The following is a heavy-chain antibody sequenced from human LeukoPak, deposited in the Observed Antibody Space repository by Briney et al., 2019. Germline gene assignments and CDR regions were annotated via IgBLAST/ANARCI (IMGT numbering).Heavy chain of an antibody. CDR3: ARGGVDGSGSYYKERWFDP. D-gene: IGHD3-10*01. CDR1: GGSISSYY. CDR2: IYYSGST. Sequence: SETLSLTCTVSGGSISSYYWSWIRQPPGKGLEWIGYIYYSGSTNYNPSLKSRVTISVDTSKNQFSLKLSSVTAADTAVYYCARGGVDGSGSYYKERWFDPWGQGTLVTVSS. V-gene: IGHV4-59*01. J-gene: IGHJ5*02.